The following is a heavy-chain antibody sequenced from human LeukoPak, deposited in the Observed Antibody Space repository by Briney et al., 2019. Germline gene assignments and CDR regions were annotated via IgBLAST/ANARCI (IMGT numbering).Heavy chain of an antibody. CDR1: GGSISSGDYY. D-gene: IGHD1-26*01. CDR3: ARESGSYYYFDY. CDR2: IYYSGST. V-gene: IGHV4-30-4*01. Sequence: SETLSLTCTVSGGSISSGDYYWSWIRLPPGKGLEWIGYIYYSGSTYYNPSLKSRVTISVDTSKNQFSLKLSSVTAADTAVYYCARESGSYYYFDYWGQGTLVTVSS. J-gene: IGHJ4*02.